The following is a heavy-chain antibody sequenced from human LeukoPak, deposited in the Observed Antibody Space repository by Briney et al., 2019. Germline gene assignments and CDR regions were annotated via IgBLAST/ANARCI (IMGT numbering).Heavy chain of an antibody. V-gene: IGHV3-30*04. Sequence: PGGSLRPSCAGSAFTLGSHSMHWVRQAPGKGLVWVAGISYDGRSTYYADSLKGRFTVSKDTSKNTLYLEMDSLRAEDTAVYYCTRDGIVGARSFDSWGQGILVTVSS. CDR3: TRDGIVGARSFDS. J-gene: IGHJ4*02. CDR1: AFTLGSHS. D-gene: IGHD1-26*01. CDR2: ISYDGRST.